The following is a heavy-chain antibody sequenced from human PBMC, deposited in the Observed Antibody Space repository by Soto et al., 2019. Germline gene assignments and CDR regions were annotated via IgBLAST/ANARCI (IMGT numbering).Heavy chain of an antibody. CDR3: ARVLNDYPNWFDP. D-gene: IGHD4-17*01. Sequence: SETLSLTCTVSGGSVSSADHYWSWIRQTPGKGLEWIGYIYYSGITYYTPSLKSRVSMTVDTSKNQFSLKLHSVTAADTAIYYCARVLNDYPNWFDPWGQGIRVTVSS. J-gene: IGHJ5*02. CDR2: IYYSGIT. CDR1: GGSVSSADHY. V-gene: IGHV4-30-4*01.